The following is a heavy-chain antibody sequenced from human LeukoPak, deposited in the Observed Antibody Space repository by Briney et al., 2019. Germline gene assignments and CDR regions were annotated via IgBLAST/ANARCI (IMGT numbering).Heavy chain of an antibody. CDR1: GGSISSGGYY. Sequence: SQTLSLTCTVSGGSISSGGYYWSWIRQHPGKGLEWIGYIYYSGSAYYNPSLKSRVTISVDTSENQFSLKLSSVTAADTAVYYCARVNYGSATKEDYWGQGTLVTVSS. CDR2: IYYSGSA. J-gene: IGHJ4*02. D-gene: IGHD3-10*01. CDR3: ARVNYGSATKEDY. V-gene: IGHV4-31*03.